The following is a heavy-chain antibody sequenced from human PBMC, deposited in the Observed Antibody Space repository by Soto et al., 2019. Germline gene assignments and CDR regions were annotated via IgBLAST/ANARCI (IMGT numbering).Heavy chain of an antibody. Sequence: QVHLVQSGAEVKKPGSSVNISCKASGGTFSTYGLNWVRQFPGQGLAWMGGIIPASDTENYAQKYQGRVTITAHKSTNIAHIEMDSLTSDDTAVYYCATAVTAGTYCNDGLDVWGQGSTVTVS. CDR1: GGTFSTYG. CDR2: IIPASDTE. J-gene: IGHJ6*02. CDR3: ATAVTAGTYCNDGLDV. D-gene: IGHD1-1*01. V-gene: IGHV1-69*14.